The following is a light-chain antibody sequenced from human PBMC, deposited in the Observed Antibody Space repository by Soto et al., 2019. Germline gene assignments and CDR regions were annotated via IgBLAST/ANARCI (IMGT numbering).Light chain of an antibody. V-gene: IGKV1-39*01. Sequence: DIQMTQSPSSLSASVGDRVTITCRASQNIFSFLSWYLHKPGKAPELLIYAASSLQSGVPSRFSGSGSGTDFALPIICLQSEDFATYYCQQYYSYPFTFGPGTKVDIK. CDR1: QNIFSF. J-gene: IGKJ3*01. CDR2: AAS. CDR3: QQYYSYPFT.